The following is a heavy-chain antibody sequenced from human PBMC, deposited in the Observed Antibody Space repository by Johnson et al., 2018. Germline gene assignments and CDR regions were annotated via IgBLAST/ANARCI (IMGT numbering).Heavy chain of an antibody. CDR1: GFTFSDYY. J-gene: IGHJ6*03. V-gene: IGHV3-11*04. Sequence: VQLVESGGGLGQXGGSXRLXCAASGFTFSDYYMTWIRQAPGKGLEWVSYIGFSVSTIYYVDSVKGRFTISRDNAKNSLYLQMNSLRAEDTAVYYCARRSSYMDVWGKGTTVTVSS. D-gene: IGHD6-13*01. CDR2: IGFSVSTI. CDR3: ARRSSYMDV.